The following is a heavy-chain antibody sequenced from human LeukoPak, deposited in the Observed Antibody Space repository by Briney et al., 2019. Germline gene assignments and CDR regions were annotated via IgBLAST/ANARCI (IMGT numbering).Heavy chain of an antibody. Sequence: SETLSLTCTVSGGSISGSSYYWGWIRQPPGKGLEWIGEINHSGSTTYNPSLKSRVTISVDTSKNQFSLRLSSVTAADTAVYYCARGSATVTNWGQGTLVTVSS. V-gene: IGHV4-39*07. CDR1: GGSISGSSYY. J-gene: IGHJ4*02. CDR3: ARGSATVTN. D-gene: IGHD4-17*01. CDR2: INHSGST.